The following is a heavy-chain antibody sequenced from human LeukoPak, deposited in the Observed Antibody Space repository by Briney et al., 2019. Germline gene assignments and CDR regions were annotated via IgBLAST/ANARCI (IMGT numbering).Heavy chain of an antibody. CDR1: GGSISSYY. CDR2: IYYSGST. CDR3: AALLSGSYLFDY. V-gene: IGHV4-59*01. D-gene: IGHD1-26*01. J-gene: IGHJ4*02. Sequence: SETLSLTCTVSGGSISSYYWSWIRQPPGEGLEWIGYIYYSGSTNYNPSLKSRVTISVDTSKNQFSLKLSSVTAADTAVYYCAALLSGSYLFDYWGQGTLVTVSS.